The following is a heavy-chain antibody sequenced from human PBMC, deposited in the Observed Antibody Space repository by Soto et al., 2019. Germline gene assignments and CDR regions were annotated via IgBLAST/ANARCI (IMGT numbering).Heavy chain of an antibody. V-gene: IGHV3-23*01. CDR2: ISGSGGTT. J-gene: IGHJ4*02. CDR1: GFTFSTSA. Sequence: EVQLLESGGGLVQPGGSLRLSCAASGFTFSTSAMSWVRHAPGKGLEWVSGISGSGGTTYYADSVKGRFTISRDNSKNELYVQMDNLRAEDTARYYCAKRDLYYWGQGTLVTVAS. CDR3: AKRDLYY.